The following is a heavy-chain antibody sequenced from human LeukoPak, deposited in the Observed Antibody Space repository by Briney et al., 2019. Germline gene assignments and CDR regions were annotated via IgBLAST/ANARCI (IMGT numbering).Heavy chain of an antibody. CDR1: GFTFSNHG. J-gene: IGHJ4*02. D-gene: IGHD2-15*01. CDR3: ARDSARYCSSGSCYPFDY. Sequence: PGGSLRLSCAAAGFTFSNHGMHWVRQAPGKGLEWVALIWYDGSNKEYAESVKGRFTISRDNSKNTLYLQMNSLRAEDTAVYYCARDSARYCSSGSCYPFDYWGQGTLVSVSS. V-gene: IGHV3-30*02. CDR2: IWYDGSNK.